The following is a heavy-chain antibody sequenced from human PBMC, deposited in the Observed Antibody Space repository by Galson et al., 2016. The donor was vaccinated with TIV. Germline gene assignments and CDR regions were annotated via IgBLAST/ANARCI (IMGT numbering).Heavy chain of an antibody. V-gene: IGHV3-23*01. CDR2: ISAGGERT. CDR3: VRDYTAYDSSGDGFDI. J-gene: IGHJ3*02. D-gene: IGHD3-22*01. Sequence: SLRLSCAASGFTFNIYAMGWVRQAPGKGLEWVSRISAGGERTYYADSVKGRFTISSDNSKNSLYLQMNSLTAEDTAVYFCVRDYTAYDSSGDGFDIWGQGTMVTVSS. CDR1: GFTFNIYA.